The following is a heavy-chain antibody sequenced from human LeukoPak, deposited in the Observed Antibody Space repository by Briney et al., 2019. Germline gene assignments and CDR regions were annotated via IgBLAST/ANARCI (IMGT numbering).Heavy chain of an antibody. CDR3: AREEMGGTARSGALY. Sequence: GGSLRLSCAASGFTLITYSINWVRQAPGKGLEWVSSISGNSSYIYYADSVKGRFTISRDNARNSLYPQMNNLRAEDTAVYYCAREEMGGTARSGALYWGQGTLDTVSS. CDR2: ISGNSSYI. CDR1: GFTLITYS. J-gene: IGHJ4*02. V-gene: IGHV3-21*01. D-gene: IGHD3-10*01.